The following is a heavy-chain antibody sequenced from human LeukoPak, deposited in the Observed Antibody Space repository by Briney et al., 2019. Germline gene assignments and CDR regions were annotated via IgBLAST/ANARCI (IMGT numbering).Heavy chain of an antibody. CDR1: GFPFGSYS. D-gene: IGHD5-24*01. CDR2: ISSSSSYI. J-gene: IGHJ4*02. V-gene: IGHV3-21*01. CDR3: ARRDGYTFDY. Sequence: PGGSLRCSCAASGFPFGSYSMNWVRQAPGKGLECVSSISSSSSYIYYADSLKGRFTISRDNAKNSLYLQMNSLRAEDTAVYYCARRDGYTFDYWGQGTLVTVSS.